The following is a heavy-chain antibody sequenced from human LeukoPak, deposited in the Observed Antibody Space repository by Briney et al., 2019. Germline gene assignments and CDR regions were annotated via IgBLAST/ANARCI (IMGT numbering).Heavy chain of an antibody. V-gene: IGHV3-23*01. CDR2: IRGSGEDT. Sequence: GGSLRLSCAASGFTFSSYAMSWVRQAPGKGPEWVSGIRGSGEDTYYADSVKGRFTISRDNSKNTLYLQMNSLRAEDTAVYYCARDTPQLSTTDDYWGQGTLVTVSS. CDR1: GFTFSSYA. CDR3: ARDTPQLSTTDDY. J-gene: IGHJ4*02. D-gene: IGHD5-18*01.